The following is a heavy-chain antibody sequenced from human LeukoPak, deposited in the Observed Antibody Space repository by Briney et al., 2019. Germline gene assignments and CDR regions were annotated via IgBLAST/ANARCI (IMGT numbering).Heavy chain of an antibody. CDR2: ISGSGGST. CDR1: GFTFSSYA. Sequence: GGSLRLSCAASGFTFSSYAMSWVRQAPGKGLEWVSAISGSGGSTYYADSVKGRFTISRGNSKNTLYLQMNSLRAEDTAVYYCAKRDFWSGYLDYWGQGTLVTVSS. CDR3: AKRDFWSGYLDY. D-gene: IGHD3-3*01. V-gene: IGHV3-23*01. J-gene: IGHJ4*02.